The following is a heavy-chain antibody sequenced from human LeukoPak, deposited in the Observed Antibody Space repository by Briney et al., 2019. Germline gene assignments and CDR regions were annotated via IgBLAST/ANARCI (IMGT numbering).Heavy chain of an antibody. V-gene: IGHV1-18*04. J-gene: IGHJ4*02. CDR3: ATLDWNDGGDSKDFDY. CDR1: GYTFTSYY. Sequence: ASVKVSCKASGYTFTSYYMHWVRQAPGQGLEWMGWISAYNGNTNYAQKLQGRVTMTTDTSTSTAYMELRSLRSDDTAVYYCATLDWNDGGDSKDFDYWGQGTLVTVSS. D-gene: IGHD1-1*01. CDR2: ISAYNGNT.